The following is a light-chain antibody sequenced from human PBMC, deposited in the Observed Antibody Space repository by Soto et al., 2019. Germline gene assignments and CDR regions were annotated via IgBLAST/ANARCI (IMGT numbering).Light chain of an antibody. CDR3: SSYTTSSSLDV. Sequence: QSALTQPASVSGSPGQSITISCTGTSSDVGGYNYVSWYQQYPGKAPKLMIYEVSNRPSGVSNRFSGSKSGNTASLTISGLQAEDEDDYYCSSYTTSSSLDVFGTGTKLTVL. V-gene: IGLV2-14*01. J-gene: IGLJ1*01. CDR2: EVS. CDR1: SSDVGGYNY.